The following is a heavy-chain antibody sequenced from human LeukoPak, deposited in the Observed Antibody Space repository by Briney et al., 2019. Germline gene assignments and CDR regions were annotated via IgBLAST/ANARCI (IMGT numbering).Heavy chain of an antibody. D-gene: IGHD6-13*01. CDR2: IYHSGST. V-gene: IGHV4-38-2*02. J-gene: IGHJ6*02. CDR1: GYSISSGYY. CDR3: ASTPQWFSSSRYFYGMDV. Sequence: PSETLSLTCTVSGYSISSGYYWGWIRQPPGKGLEWIGSIYHSGSTYYNPSLKSRVTISVDTSKNQFSLKLSSVTVADTAVYYCASTPQWFSSSRYFYGMDVWGPGTTVTVSS.